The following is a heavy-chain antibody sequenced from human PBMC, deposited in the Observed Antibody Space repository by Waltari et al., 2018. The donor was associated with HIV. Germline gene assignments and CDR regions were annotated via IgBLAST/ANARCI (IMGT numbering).Heavy chain of an antibody. J-gene: IGHJ4*02. CDR2: VWYDGNNK. V-gene: IGHV3-33*01. CDR1: GFFLSSYV. CDR3: ARTPYDTSGYCFDY. Sequence: VQLGEAGGGVVQPGRSLRLSCTDFGFFLSSYVMHRVRKAPGKGLEWVAVVWYDGNNKYYADSVKGRFTISRDNSKNTLYLQMNNLRVEDTAVYYCARTPYDTSGYCFDYWGQGTLVTVSS. D-gene: IGHD3-22*01.